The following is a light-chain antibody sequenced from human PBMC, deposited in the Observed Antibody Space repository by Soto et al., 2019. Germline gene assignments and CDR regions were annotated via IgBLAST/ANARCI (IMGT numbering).Light chain of an antibody. V-gene: IGLV2-14*01. CDR3: SSYTTRTTLYV. J-gene: IGLJ1*01. CDR2: EVS. Sequence: QSVLTQPASVSGSPGQSITISCTGTSSHVGSYNYVSWYQLHPGKAHKLMIYEVSNRPSGVSNRFSGSKSGDTASLTISGLQAEEEADYYCSSYTTRTTLYVFGTGTKVTVL. CDR1: SSHVGSYNY.